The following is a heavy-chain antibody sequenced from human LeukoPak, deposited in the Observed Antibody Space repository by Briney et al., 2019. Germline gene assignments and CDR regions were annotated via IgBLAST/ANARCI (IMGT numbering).Heavy chain of an antibody. CDR1: GFTVSSNY. V-gene: IGHV3-53*01. CDR3: ARMGGAVEMATIGAFDI. D-gene: IGHD5-24*01. J-gene: IGHJ3*02. CDR2: IYSGGST. Sequence: PGGSLRLSCSASGFTVSSNYMSWVRHAPGKGLEWVSVIYSGGSTYYADSVKGRFTISRDNSKNTLYLQMNSLRAEDTAVYYCARMGGAVEMATIGAFDIWGQGTMVTVSS.